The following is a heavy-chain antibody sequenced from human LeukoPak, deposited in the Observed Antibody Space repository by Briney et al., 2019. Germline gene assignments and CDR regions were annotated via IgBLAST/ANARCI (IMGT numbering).Heavy chain of an antibody. CDR1: GFSLSTRGVG. V-gene: IGHV2-5*02. D-gene: IGHD6-19*01. CDR3: AHSWGRHVLTVAGAIDY. J-gene: IGHJ4*02. Sequence: SGPTLVKPTQTLTLTCTFSGFSLSTRGVGVGWIRQPPGKAMEWLTLNYWDDDKRYSPSLKSRLTITKDTSKNQVVLTMTNMDPVDTATYYCAHSWGRHVLTVAGAIDYWGQGTLVTVSS. CDR2: NYWDDDK.